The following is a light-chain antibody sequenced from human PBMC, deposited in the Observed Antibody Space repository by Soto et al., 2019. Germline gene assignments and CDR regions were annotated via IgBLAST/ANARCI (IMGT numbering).Light chain of an antibody. Sequence: ECLLTQSPGTLSLSPGQRAALSCRASQTVRNNYLAWYQQKPGQAPRLLIYDASSRATGIPARFSGSGSGTEFTLTINSLQSEDFATYYCQQYYSYPQTFGQGTKVDIK. CDR2: DAS. CDR3: QQYYSYPQT. CDR1: QTVRNNY. V-gene: IGKV3-20*01. J-gene: IGKJ1*01.